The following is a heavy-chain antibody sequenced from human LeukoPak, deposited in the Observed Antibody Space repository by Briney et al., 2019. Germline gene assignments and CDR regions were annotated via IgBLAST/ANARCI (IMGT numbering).Heavy chain of an antibody. CDR3: ARMHSGYYYFYYYGMDV. J-gene: IGHJ6*02. D-gene: IGHD3-22*01. Sequence: SETLSLTCVVSGGSVSGYYWGWIRQPPGRGLEWIGYVYYSGSTNYNPSFKSRITISVDTSRNQFSLQLSSVTAADTAVYYCARMHSGYYYFYYYGMDVWGQGTTVTVSS. CDR1: GGSVSGYY. V-gene: IGHV4-59*02. CDR2: VYYSGST.